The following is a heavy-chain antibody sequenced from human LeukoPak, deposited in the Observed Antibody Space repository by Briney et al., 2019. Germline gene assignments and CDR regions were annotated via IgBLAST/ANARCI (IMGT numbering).Heavy chain of an antibody. CDR3: VRGSYGAYDY. J-gene: IGHJ4*02. CDR1: GFTFSNYG. D-gene: IGHD4-17*01. V-gene: IGHV3-33*05. Sequence: GGSLRLSCAASGFTFSNYGMHWVRQAPGKGLEWVGFIENDGANKFYRESLKGRFTISRDNSKNTVYLQMNSLRAEDTAVYYCVRGSYGAYDYWGQGSLVTVSS. CDR2: IENDGANK.